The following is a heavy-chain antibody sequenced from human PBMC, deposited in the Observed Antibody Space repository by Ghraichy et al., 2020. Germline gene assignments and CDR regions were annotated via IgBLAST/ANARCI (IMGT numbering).Heavy chain of an antibody. V-gene: IGHV3-43*02. CDR3: AKPARYNWNDGGVYFDY. D-gene: IGHD1-1*01. CDR2: ISGDGGST. Sequence: GGSLRLSCAASGFTFDDYAMHWVRQAPGKGLEWVSLISGDGGSTYYADSVKGRFTISRDNSKNSLYLQMNSLRTEDTALYYCAKPARYNWNDGGVYFDYWGQGTLVTVSS. J-gene: IGHJ4*02. CDR1: GFTFDDYA.